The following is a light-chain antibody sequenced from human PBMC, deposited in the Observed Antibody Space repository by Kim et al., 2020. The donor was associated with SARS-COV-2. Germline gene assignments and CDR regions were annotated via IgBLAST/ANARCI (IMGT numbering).Light chain of an antibody. V-gene: IGLV2-14*01. Sequence: QSALTQPASVSGSPGQTVTISCTGTSSDVGGQIYVSWYQQHPDKAPKPMIYDVTKRPPGVSDRFSGSKSGNTASLTISGLQSEDDADYYCSSSTSANTYLFGTGTKV. J-gene: IGLJ1*01. CDR1: SSDVGGQIY. CDR3: SSSTSANTYL. CDR2: DVT.